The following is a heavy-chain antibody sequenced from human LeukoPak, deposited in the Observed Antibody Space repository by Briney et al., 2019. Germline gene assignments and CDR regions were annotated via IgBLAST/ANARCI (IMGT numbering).Heavy chain of an antibody. Sequence: GGSLRLSCAASGFTFSSYSMNWVRQAPGKGLEWVSGISWNSGSIGYADSVKGRFTISRDNAKNSLYLQMNSLRAEDTALYYCAKDKSGGYSGSLDYWGQGTLVTVSS. V-gene: IGHV3-9*01. J-gene: IGHJ4*02. CDR3: AKDKSGGYSGSLDY. CDR2: ISWNSGSI. CDR1: GFTFSSYS. D-gene: IGHD5-12*01.